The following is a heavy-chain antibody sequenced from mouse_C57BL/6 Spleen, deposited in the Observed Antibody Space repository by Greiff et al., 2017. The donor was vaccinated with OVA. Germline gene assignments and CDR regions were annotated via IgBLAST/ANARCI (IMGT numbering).Heavy chain of an antibody. Sequence: EVQLQESGPGLVKPSQSLSLTCSVTGYSITSGYYWNWIRQFPGNKLEWMGYISYDGSNNYNPSLKNRISITRDTSKNQFFLKLNSVTTEDTATYYCAILREGWYFDVWGTGTTVTVSS. V-gene: IGHV3-6*01. CDR1: GYSITSGYY. CDR3: AILREGWYFDV. D-gene: IGHD2-12*01. J-gene: IGHJ1*03. CDR2: ISYDGSN.